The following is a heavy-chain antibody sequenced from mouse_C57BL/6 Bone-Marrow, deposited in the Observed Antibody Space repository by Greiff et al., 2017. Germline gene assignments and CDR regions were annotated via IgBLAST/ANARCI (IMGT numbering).Heavy chain of an antibody. CDR2: IDPSDSYT. Sequence: QVQLQQPGAELVRPGTSVKLSCKASGYTFTSYWMHWVKQRPGQGLEWIGVIDPSDSYTNYNQKFKGKATLTVDTSSSTAYMQLSSLTSEDSAVYYCARREDEYDGFDYWGQGTTLTVSS. J-gene: IGHJ2*01. V-gene: IGHV1-59*01. D-gene: IGHD2-4*01. CDR3: ARREDEYDGFDY. CDR1: GYTFTSYW.